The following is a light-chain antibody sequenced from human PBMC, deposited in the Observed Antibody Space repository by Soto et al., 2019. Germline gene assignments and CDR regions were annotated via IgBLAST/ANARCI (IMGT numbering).Light chain of an antibody. CDR2: DAS. CDR3: QQYNTYST. Sequence: DIQMTQSPSTLSASVGDSVTIIRNWLAWYQQKPGKAPNPLIYDASSLKSGVPARFSGSGSGTEFTLTISSLQPDDFATYYCQQYNTYSTFGQGTRLEIK. CDR1: RNW. V-gene: IGKV1-5*01. J-gene: IGKJ5*01.